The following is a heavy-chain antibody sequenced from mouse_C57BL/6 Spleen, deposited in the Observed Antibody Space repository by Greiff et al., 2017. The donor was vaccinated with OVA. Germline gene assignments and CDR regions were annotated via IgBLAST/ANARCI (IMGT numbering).Heavy chain of an antibody. D-gene: IGHD2-3*01. CDR1: GYTFTDYY. Sequence: VQLQQSGPELVKPGASVKISCKASGYTFTDYYMNWVKQSHGKSLEWIGDINPNNGGTNYYQKFKGKATLTVDKSSRSAYMELRSLTSDDSAVYYCARTLGDGYSWGQGTLVTVSA. J-gene: IGHJ3*01. CDR2: INPNNGGT. V-gene: IGHV1-26*01. CDR3: ARTLGDGYS.